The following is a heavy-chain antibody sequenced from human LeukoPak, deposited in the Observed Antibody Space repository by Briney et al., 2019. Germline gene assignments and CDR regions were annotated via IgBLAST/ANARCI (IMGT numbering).Heavy chain of an antibody. CDR3: ARQSRAAQPDY. Sequence: SETLSLTCTVSGGSISSSSYYWGWIRQPPGKGLEWIGSIYYSGSTYYNPSLKSRVTISVDRSKNQFSLKLSSVTAADTAVYYCARQSRAAQPDYWGQGTLVTVSS. CDR1: GGSISSSSYY. D-gene: IGHD6-13*01. CDR2: IYYSGST. J-gene: IGHJ4*02. V-gene: IGHV4-39*01.